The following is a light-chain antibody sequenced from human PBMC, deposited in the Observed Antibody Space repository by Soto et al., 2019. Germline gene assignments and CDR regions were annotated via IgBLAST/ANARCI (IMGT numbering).Light chain of an antibody. CDR3: QQSYSTPIT. CDR1: QSISSY. CDR2: GAS. Sequence: DIQMTQSPSSLSASVGDRVTITCRASQSISSYLNWYQQKPGRAPKLLIFGASSLQSGVPSRFSGSGSGTEFTLTISSLQPEDFATYYCQQSYSTPITFGQGTRLEIK. V-gene: IGKV1-39*01. J-gene: IGKJ5*01.